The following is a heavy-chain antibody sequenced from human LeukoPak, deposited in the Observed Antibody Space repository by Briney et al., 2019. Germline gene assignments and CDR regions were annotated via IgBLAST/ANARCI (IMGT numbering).Heavy chain of an antibody. CDR2: IYYTGNT. Sequence: PSETLSLTCAVSGVSISPYYWSWIRQPPGKGLEWIGYIYYTGNTNYNPSLKSRLTISVDMSKNQLSLELNSVTAADTAVYYCARRGGAGGSYPRVFDYWGQGTPVTVSS. D-gene: IGHD1-26*01. V-gene: IGHV4-59*08. CDR1: GVSISPYY. CDR3: ARRGGAGGSYPRVFDY. J-gene: IGHJ4*02.